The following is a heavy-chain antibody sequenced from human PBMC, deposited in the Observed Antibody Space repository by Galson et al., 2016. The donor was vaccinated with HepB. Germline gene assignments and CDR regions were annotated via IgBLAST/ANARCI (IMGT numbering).Heavy chain of an antibody. J-gene: IGHJ4*02. D-gene: IGHD2-2*01. Sequence: SLRLSCAASGFTFGHYAMLWVRQAPGKGLEWVSGISWNSDSIGYADSVKGRFTISRDNAKNSLYLQMNSLRAEDTALYYCAKSDCSSTSCFPDYWGQGTLVTVSS. CDR3: AKSDCSSTSCFPDY. CDR2: ISWNSDSI. CDR1: GFTFGHYA. V-gene: IGHV3-9*01.